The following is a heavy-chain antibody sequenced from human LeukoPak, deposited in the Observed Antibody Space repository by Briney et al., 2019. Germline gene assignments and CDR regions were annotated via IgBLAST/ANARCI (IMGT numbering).Heavy chain of an antibody. Sequence: SETLSLTCTVSGGSISSSSYYWGWIRQPPGKGLEWIGYIYYSGSTNYNPSLKSRVTISVDTSKNQFSLKLSSVTAADTAVYYCARSISSGYAIFDYWGQGTLVTVSS. CDR2: IYYSGST. J-gene: IGHJ4*02. CDR3: ARSISSGYAIFDY. V-gene: IGHV4-61*05. D-gene: IGHD3-22*01. CDR1: GGSISSSSYY.